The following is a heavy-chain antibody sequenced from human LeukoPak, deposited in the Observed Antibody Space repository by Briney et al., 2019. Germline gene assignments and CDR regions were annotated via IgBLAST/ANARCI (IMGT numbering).Heavy chain of an antibody. CDR3: ARDNDYGDYFGGLDY. Sequence: SQTLSLTCTVSGGSISSGGSSWSWTRQHPGKGLGWIGYIYYSGSTYYNPSLKSRVTISVDTSKNQFSLKLSSVTAADAAVYYCARDNDYGDYFGGLDYWGQGTLVTVSS. CDR2: IYYSGST. CDR1: GGSISSGGSS. D-gene: IGHD4-17*01. V-gene: IGHV4-31*03. J-gene: IGHJ4*02.